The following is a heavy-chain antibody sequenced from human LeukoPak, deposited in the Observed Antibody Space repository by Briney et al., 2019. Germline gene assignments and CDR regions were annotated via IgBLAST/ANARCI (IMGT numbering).Heavy chain of an antibody. D-gene: IGHD2-2*01. CDR2: IYYSGST. CDR1: GGSISSSSYY. Sequence: AETLSLTCTVSGGSISSSSYYWGWIRQPPGKGLEGIGSIYYSGSTYYNPSLKSRVTISVDTSTNQFSLKLSSVPAADTAVYYCARHGISLGYCSSTSCPTPDAFDIWGQGTMVTVSS. V-gene: IGHV4-39*01. CDR3: ARHGISLGYCSSTSCPTPDAFDI. J-gene: IGHJ3*02.